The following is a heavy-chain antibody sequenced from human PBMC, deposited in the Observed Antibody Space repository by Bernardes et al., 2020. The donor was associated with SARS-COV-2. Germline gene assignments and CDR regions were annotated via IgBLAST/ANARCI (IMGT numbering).Heavy chain of an antibody. D-gene: IGHD3-9*01. CDR3: ARLVGFDWFPVPRYYYYMDV. V-gene: IGHV4-59*08. CDR1: GGSISSYY. Sequence: SETLSLTCTVSGGSISSYYWSWIRQPPGKGLEWIGYIYYSGSTNYNPSLKSRVTISVDTSKNQFSLKLSSVTAADTAVYYCARLVGFDWFPVPRYYYYMDVWGKGTTVTVSS. CDR2: IYYSGST. J-gene: IGHJ6*03.